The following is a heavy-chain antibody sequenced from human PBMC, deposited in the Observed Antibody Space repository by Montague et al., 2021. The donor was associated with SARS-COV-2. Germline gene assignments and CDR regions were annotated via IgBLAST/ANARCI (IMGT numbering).Heavy chain of an antibody. Sequence: SETLSLTCAVYGGSFSGYYWSWIRQTPGKGLEWIGEINHSGSTNYNPSLKSRVTISVDTSKNQFSLKLSSVTAADTAVYYCARGRTATTFYYYYYYGMDVWGQGTTVTVSS. CDR2: INHSGST. CDR1: GGSFSGYY. J-gene: IGHJ6*02. V-gene: IGHV4-34*01. CDR3: ARGRTATTFYYYYYYGMDV. D-gene: IGHD3-16*01.